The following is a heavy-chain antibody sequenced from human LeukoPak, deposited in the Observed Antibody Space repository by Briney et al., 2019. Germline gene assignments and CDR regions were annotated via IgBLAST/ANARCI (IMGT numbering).Heavy chain of an antibody. CDR1: GGSISSYY. V-gene: IGHV4-59*08. D-gene: IGHD2-2*01. CDR3: ARRYCSSTSCSYYFDY. Sequence: PSETLSLTCTVSGGSISSYYWSWIRQPPGKGLEWIGYIYYSGSTNYNPSLKSRVTISVDTSKNQFSLKLSSVTAADTAVHYCARRYCSSTSCSYYFDYWGQGTLVTVSS. J-gene: IGHJ4*02. CDR2: IYYSGST.